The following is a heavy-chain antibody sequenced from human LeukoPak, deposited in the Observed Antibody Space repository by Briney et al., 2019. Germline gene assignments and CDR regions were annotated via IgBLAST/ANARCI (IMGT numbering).Heavy chain of an antibody. Sequence: ASETLSLTCTVSGGSISSSGYYWGWISQPPGKGLEWIASIYYSGSTYYNPSLKSRVTISVDTSKNQLSLKLSSLTAADAAVYYCARHEYSGSYYGLSWFDPWGPGTLVTVSS. V-gene: IGHV4-39*01. J-gene: IGHJ5*02. D-gene: IGHD1-26*01. CDR2: IYYSGST. CDR1: GGSISSSGYY. CDR3: ARHEYSGSYYGLSWFDP.